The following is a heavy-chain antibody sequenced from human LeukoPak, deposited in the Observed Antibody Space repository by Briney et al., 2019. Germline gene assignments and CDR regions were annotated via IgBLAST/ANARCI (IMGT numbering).Heavy chain of an antibody. CDR2: IKQDGSEK. CDR3: ARELDYGDYIGDFDY. D-gene: IGHD4-17*01. J-gene: IGHJ4*02. CDR1: GFTLSSYW. V-gene: IGHV3-7*01. Sequence: PWGSLRLSCAASGFTLSSYWMSWVRQAPGKGLEWVANIKQDGSEKYYVDSVKGRFTISRDNAKNSLYLQMNSLRAEDTAVYYCARELDYGDYIGDFDYWGQGTLVTVSS.